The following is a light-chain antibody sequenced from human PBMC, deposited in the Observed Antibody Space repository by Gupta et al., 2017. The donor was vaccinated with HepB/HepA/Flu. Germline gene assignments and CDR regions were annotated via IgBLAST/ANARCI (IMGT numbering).Light chain of an antibody. CDR3: QREQREHLPVT. V-gene: IGKV3-20*01. CDR1: QTVSSTY. Sequence: EIVLTQSPHTLSFSPGERATLSCRASQTVSSTYLAWYQKKPGQAPRLLIYGASNRTKDIPDTCSGSGGGTDYNLIVNRREPEDFEVYYCQREQREHLPVTFGRGTTVEIK. CDR2: GAS. J-gene: IGKJ4*01.